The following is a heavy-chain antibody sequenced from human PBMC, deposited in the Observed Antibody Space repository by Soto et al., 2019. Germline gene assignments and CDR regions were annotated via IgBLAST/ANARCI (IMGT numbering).Heavy chain of an antibody. D-gene: IGHD2-15*01. CDR2: IYSGDST. CDR3: AKGPPLAHNTLPDY. CDR1: GFTVSSNY. Sequence: PGGSLRLSCAASGFTVSSNYMSWVRQAPGKGLEWVSVIYSGDSTYYADSVKGRFTISRDNSKNTLYLQMNSLRAEDTAVYYCAKGPPLAHNTLPDYCGQGTLVTVSS. V-gene: IGHV3-53*01. J-gene: IGHJ4*02.